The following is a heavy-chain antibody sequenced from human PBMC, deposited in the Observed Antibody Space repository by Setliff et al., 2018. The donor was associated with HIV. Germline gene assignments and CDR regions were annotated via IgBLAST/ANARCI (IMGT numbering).Heavy chain of an antibody. CDR2: ISYDGSNE. CDR3: ARDLRWYDSSGSHDAFDI. CDR1: EFTFSDYV. D-gene: IGHD3-22*01. J-gene: IGHJ3*02. V-gene: IGHV3-30*04. Sequence: GGSLRLSCAASEFTFSDYVMYWVRQAPGKGLEWVTVISYDGSNESYADSVKGRFTISRDNSKNTLYLQMNSLRAEDTAVYYCARDLRWYDSSGSHDAFDIWGQGTMVTVSS.